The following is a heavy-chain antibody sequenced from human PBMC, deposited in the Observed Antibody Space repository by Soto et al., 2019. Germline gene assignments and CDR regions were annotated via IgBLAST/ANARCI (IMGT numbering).Heavy chain of an antibody. CDR2: IYYSGST. J-gene: IGHJ3*02. V-gene: IGHV4-59*01. D-gene: IGHD4-17*01. Sequence: SETLSLNCTVSGGSISRYYRSWIRQPPGKGLEWIGYIYYSGSTNYNPSLKSRVTISVDTSKNQFSLKLSSVTAADTAVYYCARATFYGDPRGAFDIWGQGTMVTVSS. CDR3: ARATFYGDPRGAFDI. CDR1: GGSISRYY.